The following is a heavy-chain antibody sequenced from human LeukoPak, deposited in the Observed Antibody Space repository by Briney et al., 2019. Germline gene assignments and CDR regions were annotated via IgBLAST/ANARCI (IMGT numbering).Heavy chain of an antibody. D-gene: IGHD4-23*01. CDR2: INPNNGDT. CDR3: ARYYGGSAFDH. J-gene: IGHJ4*02. V-gene: IGHV1-2*02. CDR1: GYTFTGYY. Sequence: ASVKVSCKASGYTFTGYYMHWVRQAPGQGLEWMGWINPNNGDTNYAQKFQGRVTLTRDTSISTAYMELSRLRSDDTAVYYCARYYGGSAFDHWGQGTLVTVSS.